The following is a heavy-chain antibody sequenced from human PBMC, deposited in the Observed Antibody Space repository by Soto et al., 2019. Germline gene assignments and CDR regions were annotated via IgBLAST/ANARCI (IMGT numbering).Heavy chain of an antibody. D-gene: IGHD2-2*01. V-gene: IGHV3-23*01. Sequence: GGSLRLSCAASGFTFSSYAMSWVRQAPGKGLEWVSAISGSGGSTYYADSVKGRFTISRDNSKNTLYLQMNSLRAEDTDVYYCAKGHRSYCSSTSCFYYYYGMDVWGQGTTVTVSS. J-gene: IGHJ6*02. CDR1: GFTFSSYA. CDR3: AKGHRSYCSSTSCFYYYYGMDV. CDR2: ISGSGGST.